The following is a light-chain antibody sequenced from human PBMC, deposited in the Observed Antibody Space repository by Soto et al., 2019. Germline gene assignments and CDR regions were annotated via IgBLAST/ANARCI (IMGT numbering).Light chain of an antibody. Sequence: QSVLTQPASLSGSPGQSITISCTGTSSDIGAYDYVSWFQQHPGKAPKLMISEVNNRPSGVSNRFSGSKSGSTASLTISGLQAEDEADYLCCSHSGFNTPYVFASGTKVTVL. J-gene: IGLJ1*01. CDR2: EVN. CDR3: CSHSGFNTPYV. V-gene: IGLV2-14*01. CDR1: SSDIGAYDY.